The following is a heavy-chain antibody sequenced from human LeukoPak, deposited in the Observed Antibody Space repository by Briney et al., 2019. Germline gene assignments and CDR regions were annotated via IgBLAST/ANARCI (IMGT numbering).Heavy chain of an antibody. Sequence: PGGSLRLSCAASGFTFSSYAMSWVRQAPGKGLEWVSAISGSGGSTYYADSVKGRFTISRDNSKNTLYLQMNSLRAEDTAVYYCARPTGGYSYEGGAFDIWGQGTMVTVSS. D-gene: IGHD5-18*01. V-gene: IGHV3-23*01. CDR3: ARPTGGYSYEGGAFDI. J-gene: IGHJ3*02. CDR1: GFTFSSYA. CDR2: ISGSGGST.